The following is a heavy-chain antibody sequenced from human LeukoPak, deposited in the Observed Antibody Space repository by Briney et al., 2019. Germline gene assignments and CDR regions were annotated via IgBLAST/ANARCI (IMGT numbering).Heavy chain of an antibody. D-gene: IGHD3-10*01. Sequence: ASVKVSCKASGYTFTGYYMHWVRQAPGQGLEWMGWINPNSGGTNYAQKFQGRVTMTRDTSISTAYMELSRLRSDDTAVYYCARVWRYERVRGVMKDYYMDVWGKGTTVTVSS. V-gene: IGHV1-2*02. J-gene: IGHJ6*03. CDR1: GYTFTGYY. CDR2: INPNSGGT. CDR3: ARVWRYERVRGVMKDYYMDV.